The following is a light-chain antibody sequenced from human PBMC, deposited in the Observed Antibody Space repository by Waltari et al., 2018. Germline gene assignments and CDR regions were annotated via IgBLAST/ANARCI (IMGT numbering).Light chain of an antibody. CDR2: SNN. V-gene: IGLV1-44*01. J-gene: IGLJ6*01. CDR3: ATWDDSLNGNV. Sequence: QSVLTQPPSASGTPGQRITISCSGSSSNIGTDTVHWYQQLPGTAPKVLIYSNNQRPSGVPDRFAGSKSGTSASLAISGLQSEDEADYYCATWDDSLNGNVFGSGTKVTVL. CDR1: SSNIGTDT.